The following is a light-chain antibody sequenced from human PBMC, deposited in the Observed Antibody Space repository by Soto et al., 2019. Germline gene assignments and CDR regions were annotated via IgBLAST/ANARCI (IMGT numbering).Light chain of an antibody. Sequence: EIVLTQSPGTLSLSPGERATLSCRASQSVSGSYLAWYQQKPGQSPRLLIYGSSDRATGIPDRFSGSGSGTDCTLTISRVAPEDFAVYYCQQYGSSPPYTFGQGTKLEIK. CDR3: QQYGSSPPYT. J-gene: IGKJ2*01. V-gene: IGKV3-20*01. CDR2: GSS. CDR1: QSVSGSY.